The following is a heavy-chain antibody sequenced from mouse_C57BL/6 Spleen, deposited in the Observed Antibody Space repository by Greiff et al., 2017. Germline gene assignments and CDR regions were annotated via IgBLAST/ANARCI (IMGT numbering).Heavy chain of an antibody. CDR1: GFNIKDYY. J-gene: IGHJ3*01. CDR2: IDPEDGDT. Sequence: EVQLQQSGAELVRPGASVKLSCTASGFNIKDYYMHWVKQRPEQGLEWIGRIDPEDGDTEYAPKFQGKATMTADTSSNTAYLQLSSLTSEDTAVYYCTTITTVLEGFAYWGQGTLVTVSA. V-gene: IGHV14-1*01. CDR3: TTITTVLEGFAY. D-gene: IGHD1-1*01.